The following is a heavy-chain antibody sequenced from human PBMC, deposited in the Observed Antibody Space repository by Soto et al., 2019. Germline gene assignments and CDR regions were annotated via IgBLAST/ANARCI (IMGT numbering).Heavy chain of an antibody. V-gene: IGHV3-23*01. CDR3: AKPLQQWLLQGSGVDV. CDR1: GFTFSSYA. J-gene: IGHJ6*02. D-gene: IGHD6-19*01. Sequence: GGSLRLSCAASGFTFSSYAMSWVRQAPGKGLEWVSAISGSGGSTYYADSVKGRFTISRDNSKNTLYLQMNSLRAEDTAVYYCAKPLQQWLLQGSGVDVWGQGTTVTVSS. CDR2: ISGSGGST.